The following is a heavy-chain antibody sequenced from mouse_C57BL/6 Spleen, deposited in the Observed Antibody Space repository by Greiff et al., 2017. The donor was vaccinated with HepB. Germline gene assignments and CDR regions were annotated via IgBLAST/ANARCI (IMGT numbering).Heavy chain of an antibody. CDR2: ISSGSSTI. J-gene: IGHJ2*01. V-gene: IGHV5-17*01. D-gene: IGHD2-10*02. CDR3: ARGYGNYDYFDY. CDR1: GFTFSDYG. Sequence: EVKLMESGGGLVKPGGSLKLSCAASGFTFSDYGMHWVRQAPEKGLEWVAYISSGSSTIYYADTVKGRFTISRDNAKNTLFLQMTSLRSEDTAMYYCARGYGNYDYFDYWGRGTTLTVSS.